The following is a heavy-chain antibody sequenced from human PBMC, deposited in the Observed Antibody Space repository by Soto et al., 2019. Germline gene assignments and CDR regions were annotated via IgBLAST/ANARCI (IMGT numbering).Heavy chain of an antibody. CDR2: IDPNSGST. D-gene: IGHD3-3*01. V-gene: IGHV1-8*01. J-gene: IGHJ6*02. CDR1: GYTFPTYD. CDR3: DRERKFDFWRKGLDV. Sequence: SVKVSFKASGYTFPTYDINWVRQAPGQGLEWLGWIDPNSGSTGYAQNFQGGITMTRNISRNTAHMELSSLQSEDTAVYYCDRERKFDFWRKGLDVWGQGTTVTVYS.